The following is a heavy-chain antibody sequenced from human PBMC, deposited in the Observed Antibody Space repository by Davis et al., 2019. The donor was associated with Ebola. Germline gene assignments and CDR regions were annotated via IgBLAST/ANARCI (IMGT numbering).Heavy chain of an antibody. CDR2: IYYSGST. V-gene: IGHV4-61*01. CDR1: GGSVSSGSYY. J-gene: IGHJ4*02. CDR3: ARGLVDTYYFDY. D-gene: IGHD5-12*01. Sequence: PSETLSLTCTVSGGSVSSGSYYWSWIRQPPGKGLEWIGYIYYSGSTNYNPSLKSRVTISVDTSKNQFSLKLSSVTAADTAVYYCARGLVDTYYFDYWGQGTLVTVSS.